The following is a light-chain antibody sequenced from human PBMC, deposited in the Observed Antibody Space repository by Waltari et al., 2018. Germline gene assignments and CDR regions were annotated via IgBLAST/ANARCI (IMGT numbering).Light chain of an antibody. J-gene: IGKJ5*01. CDR3: QQANSFPIT. Sequence: DIQMTQSPSSVSASVGARVPITCRARQGVSNWLAWYQQKPGKAPKLLIYAASRLQSGVPSRFSGSGSGTDFTLTISSLQAEDFATYYCQQANSFPITFGQGTRLEIK. V-gene: IGKV1-12*01. CDR1: QGVSNW. CDR2: AAS.